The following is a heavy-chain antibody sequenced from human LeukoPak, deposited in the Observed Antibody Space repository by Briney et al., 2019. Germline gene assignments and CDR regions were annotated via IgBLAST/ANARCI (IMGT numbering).Heavy chain of an antibody. Sequence: PGGSLRLSCAASGFSFNNYAMSWVRQAPGKGLEWVSTITASGGKTYYADSVRGRFTISRDNSKNTLYLQMNSLRAEDTAVYYCARDSTPYYYGSGSPGELEAFDIWGQGTMVTVSS. CDR1: GFSFNNYA. CDR3: ARDSTPYYYGSGSPGELEAFDI. CDR2: ITASGGKT. J-gene: IGHJ3*02. V-gene: IGHV3-23*01. D-gene: IGHD3-10*01.